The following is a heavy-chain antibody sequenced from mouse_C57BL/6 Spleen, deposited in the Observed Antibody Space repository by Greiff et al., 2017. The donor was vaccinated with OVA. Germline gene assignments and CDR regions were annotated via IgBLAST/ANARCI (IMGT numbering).Heavy chain of an antibody. V-gene: IGHV1-52*01. CDR1: GYTFTSYW. Sequence: QVQLQQPGAELVRPGSSVKLSCKASGYTFTSYWMHWVKQRPIQGLEWIGNIDPSDSETHYNQKFKDKATLTVDKSSSTAYMQLSSLTSEDSAVYYCARPLYGSSYWYFDVWGTGTTVTVSS. CDR3: ARPLYGSSYWYFDV. CDR2: IDPSDSET. J-gene: IGHJ1*03. D-gene: IGHD1-1*01.